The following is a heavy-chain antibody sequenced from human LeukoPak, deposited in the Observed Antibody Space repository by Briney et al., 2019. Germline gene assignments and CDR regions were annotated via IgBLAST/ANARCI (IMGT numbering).Heavy chain of an antibody. CDR2: IFHSGNS. D-gene: IGHD6-19*01. J-gene: IGHJ6*03. CDR1: GYSMSSGYY. Sequence: SETLSLTCTVSGYSMSSGYYWGWIRQPPGKGLQWIGSIFHSGNSYYNPSLKSRVTISVDTSKNQFSLKLSSVTAADTAVYYCAGHVRVGGWYGVRNYYYYYMDVWGKGTTVTISS. V-gene: IGHV4-38-2*02. CDR3: AGHVRVGGWYGVRNYYYYYMDV.